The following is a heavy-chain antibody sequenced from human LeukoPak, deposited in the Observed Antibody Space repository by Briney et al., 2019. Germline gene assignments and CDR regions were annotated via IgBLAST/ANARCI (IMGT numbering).Heavy chain of an antibody. Sequence: GGSLRPSCAASGFTFSSYEMNWVRQAPGKGLEWVSYISSSGSTIYYADSVKGRFTISRDNAKSSLYLQMNSLRAEDTAVYYCARDGVGRSSSWYGGRRFVDEFDYWGQGTLVTVSS. D-gene: IGHD6-13*01. J-gene: IGHJ4*02. V-gene: IGHV3-48*03. CDR1: GFTFSSYE. CDR2: ISSSGSTI. CDR3: ARDGVGRSSSWYGGRRFVDEFDY.